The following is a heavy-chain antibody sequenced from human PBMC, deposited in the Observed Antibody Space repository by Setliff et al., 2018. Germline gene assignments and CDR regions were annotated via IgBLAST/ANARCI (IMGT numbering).Heavy chain of an antibody. D-gene: IGHD6-19*01. Sequence: GESLKLSCKGSGYNFASYWIAWVRQMPGKGLEWMGIIYPDDSDTRYSPSFQGQVTISADKSISTAYLQWSSLKASDTAMYYCARQIGSSLSHFYYYMDVWGKGTTGTV. CDR3: ARQIGSSLSHFYYYMDV. CDR1: GYNFASYW. J-gene: IGHJ6*03. CDR2: IYPDDSDT. V-gene: IGHV5-51*01.